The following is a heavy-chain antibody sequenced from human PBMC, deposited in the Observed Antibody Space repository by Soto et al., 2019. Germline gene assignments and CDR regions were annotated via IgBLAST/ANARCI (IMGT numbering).Heavy chain of an antibody. Sequence: QVQLQASGPGLVKLSETLSLTCTAFGGSIRTSYWSWIRQPPGKGLEWIGYTYNSGSTNYNPSLKSRVTRSVDTSKNQFSLHLSSVTAADTAVYYCARDAFDIWGQGTMVTVSS. CDR1: GGSIRTSY. V-gene: IGHV4-59*01. CDR3: ARDAFDI. CDR2: TYNSGST. J-gene: IGHJ3*02.